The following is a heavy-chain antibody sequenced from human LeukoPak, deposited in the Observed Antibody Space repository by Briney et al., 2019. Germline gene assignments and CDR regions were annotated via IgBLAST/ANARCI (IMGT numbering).Heavy chain of an antibody. D-gene: IGHD2-8*01. V-gene: IGHV1-18*01. Sequence: AASVKVSCKASGYTFTSYGISWVRQAPGQGLEWMGWISAYNGNTNYAQKLQGRVTMTTDTSTSTAYMELRSLRSDDTAVYCCARVKYCTNGVCYSHPFDYWGQGTLVTVSS. J-gene: IGHJ4*02. CDR2: ISAYNGNT. CDR3: ARVKYCTNGVCYSHPFDY. CDR1: GYTFTSYG.